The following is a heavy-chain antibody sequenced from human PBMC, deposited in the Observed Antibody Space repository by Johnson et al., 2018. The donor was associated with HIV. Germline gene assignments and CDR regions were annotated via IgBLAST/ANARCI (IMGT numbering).Heavy chain of an antibody. CDR2: ISYDGSNE. CDR3: ARQLGSDAFDI. V-gene: IGHV3-30-3*01. J-gene: IGHJ3*02. D-gene: IGHD7-27*01. CDR1: GFTFSNYA. Sequence: QVQLVESGGGLVQPGGSLRLSCAASGFTFSNYAMHWVRQAPGKGLEWVAVISYDGSNEYYTDSVKGRFTISRDNSKNSLYLQMNSLRAEDTAVYYCARQLGSDAFDIWGQGTMVTVSS.